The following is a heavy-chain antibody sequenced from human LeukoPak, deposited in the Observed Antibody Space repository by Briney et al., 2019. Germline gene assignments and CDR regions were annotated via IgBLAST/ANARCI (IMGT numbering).Heavy chain of an antibody. J-gene: IGHJ4*02. V-gene: IGHV1-18*01. CDR3: ARDKAGSWANDY. D-gene: IGHD2-15*01. CDR2: ISAYNGNT. Sequence: ASVKVSCKASGYTFTSYDISWVRPAPGQGLEWMGWISAYNGNTNYAHKLQGRVTMTTDTHTSIVYMELRGLRSDDTAVYYCARDKAGSWANDYWGQGTLVTVSS. CDR1: GYTFTSYD.